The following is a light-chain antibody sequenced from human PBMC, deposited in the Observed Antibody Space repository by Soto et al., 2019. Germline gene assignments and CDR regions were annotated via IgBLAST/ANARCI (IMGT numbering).Light chain of an antibody. CDR2: GAS. Sequence: EIVMTQSPAARSVSPGERTTLSCRASQSVSRILAWYQQKPGQAPRLLIYGASTRATGIPARFSGSGSGTEFTLTIRRLQSEAFAVYYCQQYNNWPWTFGQGTKVDIK. J-gene: IGKJ1*01. CDR3: QQYNNWPWT. CDR1: QSVSRI. V-gene: IGKV3-15*01.